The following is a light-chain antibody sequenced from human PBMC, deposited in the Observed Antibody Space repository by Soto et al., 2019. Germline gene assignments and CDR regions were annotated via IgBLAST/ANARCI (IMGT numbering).Light chain of an antibody. CDR3: GAWDDRLTAYV. J-gene: IGLJ1*01. CDR2: DNY. CDR1: GSNVGYNS. V-gene: IGLV1-51*01. Sequence: QSALTQPASVSGSPGQSITISCSGSGSNVGYNSVSWYQQLPGTAPKLLIYDNYKRPSGIPARFSGSKSGTSASLGITGLQTGDEADYYCGAWDDRLTAYVFGSGTKVTVL.